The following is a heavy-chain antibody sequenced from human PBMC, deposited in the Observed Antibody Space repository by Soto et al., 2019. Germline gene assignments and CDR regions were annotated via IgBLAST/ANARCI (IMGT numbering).Heavy chain of an antibody. CDR2: ISSSSSYI. Sequence: PGGSLRLSCAASGFTFSSYIMNWVRQAPGKGLEWVSSISSSSSYIYYADSVKGRFTISRDNAKNSLYLQMNSLRAEDTAVYYCAREYSSSWDHIDYWGQGTLVTVSS. V-gene: IGHV3-21*01. J-gene: IGHJ4*02. D-gene: IGHD6-13*01. CDR1: GFTFSSYI. CDR3: AREYSSSWDHIDY.